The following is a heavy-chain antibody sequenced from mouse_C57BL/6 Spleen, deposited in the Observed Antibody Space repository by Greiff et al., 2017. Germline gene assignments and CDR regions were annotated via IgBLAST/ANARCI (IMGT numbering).Heavy chain of an antibody. Sequence: QVQLQQPGAELVMPGASVKLSCKASGYTFTSYWMHWVKQRPGQGLEWIGEIDPSDSYTNYNQKFKGKSTLTVDKSSSTAYMQLSSLTSEDSAVYYCARSLGSSYSDYWGQGTTLTVSS. CDR2: IDPSDSYT. CDR3: ARSLGSSYSDY. CDR1: GYTFTSYW. J-gene: IGHJ2*01. V-gene: IGHV1-69*01. D-gene: IGHD1-1*01.